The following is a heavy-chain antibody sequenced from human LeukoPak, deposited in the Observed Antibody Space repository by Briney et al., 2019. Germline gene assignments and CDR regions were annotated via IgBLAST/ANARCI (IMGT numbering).Heavy chain of an antibody. CDR1: AFTFSTYS. CDR3: ARDFPRDNDAFDI. J-gene: IGHJ3*02. Sequence: GGSTRLSCAASAFTFSTYSMNWVRQAQGGGREWVSASSNSSSDMQYADSVKGRFTISRNNAKNSLYLQMNSLRAEDTAVYYCARDFPRDNDAFDIWGQGTMVTVSS. CDR2: SSNSSSDM. V-gene: IGHV3-21*01.